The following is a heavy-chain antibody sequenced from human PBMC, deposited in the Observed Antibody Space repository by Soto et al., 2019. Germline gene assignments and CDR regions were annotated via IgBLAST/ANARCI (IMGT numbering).Heavy chain of an antibody. J-gene: IGHJ6*02. CDR3: AREQDCSGGSCYPPLYGMDV. V-gene: IGHV1-46*01. Sequence: GASVKVSCQASGYTSTSYYMHWLRQAPGQGLEWMGIINPSGGSTSYAQKFQGRVTMTRDTSTSTVYMELSSLRSEDTAVYYCAREQDCSGGSCYPPLYGMDVWGQGTTVTVSS. D-gene: IGHD2-15*01. CDR1: GYTSTSYY. CDR2: INPSGGST.